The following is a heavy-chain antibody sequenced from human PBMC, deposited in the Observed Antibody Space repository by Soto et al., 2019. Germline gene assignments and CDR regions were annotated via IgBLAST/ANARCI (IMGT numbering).Heavy chain of an antibody. Sequence: GGSLRLSCAASGFTVSSNYMSWVRQSPGKGLEWVSSITGSSSYIFYADSVKGRFTISRDNAKNTVYLQVNSLRAEDTGVYYCARLVASKTGYGMDVWGQGTTVPVSS. CDR3: ARLVASKTGYGMDV. CDR1: GFTVSSNY. D-gene: IGHD3-9*01. V-gene: IGHV3-21*06. CDR2: ITGSSSYI. J-gene: IGHJ6*02.